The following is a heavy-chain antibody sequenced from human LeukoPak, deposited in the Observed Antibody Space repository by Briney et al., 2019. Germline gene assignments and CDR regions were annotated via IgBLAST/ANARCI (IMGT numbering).Heavy chain of an antibody. J-gene: IGHJ4*02. V-gene: IGHV4-34*01. Sequence: PSDPLSLTCAVYGASFSESYWSWIHQSPEKGLEWMGEINNSGSTSYNPSLNSRVIMSVDRSKQQFSLRLTSVTAADTAVYYCARGRYGPRLGNWGQGTLVTVSS. CDR3: ARGRYGPRLGN. D-gene: IGHD3-16*01. CDR2: INNSGST. CDR1: GASFSESY.